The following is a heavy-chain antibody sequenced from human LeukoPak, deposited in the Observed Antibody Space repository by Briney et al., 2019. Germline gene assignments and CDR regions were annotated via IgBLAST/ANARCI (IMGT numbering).Heavy chain of an antibody. V-gene: IGHV3-48*03. CDR2: ISSSGTTI. CDR1: GFSFSNYE. Sequence: PGGSLRLSCAASGFSFSNYEMNWVRQAPGKGLEWVSHISSSGTTIDYGDSVRGRVTISRDNAKNSLYLQINSLRADDTAFYYCARDPGGWYFDLWGRGTLVIVSS. CDR3: ARDPGGWYFDL. J-gene: IGHJ2*01.